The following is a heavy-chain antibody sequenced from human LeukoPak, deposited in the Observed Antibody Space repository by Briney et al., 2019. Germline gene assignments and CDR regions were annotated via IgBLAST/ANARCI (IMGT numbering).Heavy chain of an antibody. CDR1: GGTFSSYA. D-gene: IGHD3-10*01. CDR3: ARVPCMVRGVILACWRGRARTNGMDV. Sequence: ASVKVSCKASGGTFSSYAISWVRQAPGQGLEWMGGIIPIFGTANYAQKFQGRVTITADKSTSTAYMELSSLRSGDTAVYYCARVPCMVRGVILACWRGRARTNGMDVWGKGTTVTVSS. J-gene: IGHJ6*04. V-gene: IGHV1-69*06. CDR2: IIPIFGTA.